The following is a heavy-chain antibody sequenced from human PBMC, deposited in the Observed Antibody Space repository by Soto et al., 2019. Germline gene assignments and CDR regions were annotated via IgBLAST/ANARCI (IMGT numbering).Heavy chain of an antibody. CDR2: IYHRGAT. CDR1: GYSINRGYY. D-gene: IGHD3-22*01. Sequence: SATXSLTCSFSGYSINRGYYWCCIRQAPGKGLEWIGSIYHRGATYYAPSLKARADISLDTSNNHFKMRLTSVTVADTDIYYCERYQYDSSGNGDDKWGQGALVTV. J-gene: IGHJ4*02. CDR3: ERYQYDSSGNGDDK. V-gene: IGHV4-38-2*01.